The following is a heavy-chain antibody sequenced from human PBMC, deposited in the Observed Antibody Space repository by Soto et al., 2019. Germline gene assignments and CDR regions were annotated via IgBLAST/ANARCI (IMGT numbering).Heavy chain of an antibody. CDR2: TYYRSKWYN. V-gene: IGHV6-1*01. CDR3: ARGNYDILTGYYPIDY. Sequence: SQTLSLTCVISGDSVSGSSFDWNWIRQSPSRGLEWLGRTYYRSKWYNDYATSMKSRIIINAETAKNQFSLQLNSVTLEDTAVYYCARGNYDILTGYYPIDYWGQGTLVTVS. CDR1: GDSVSGSSFD. J-gene: IGHJ4*02. D-gene: IGHD3-9*01.